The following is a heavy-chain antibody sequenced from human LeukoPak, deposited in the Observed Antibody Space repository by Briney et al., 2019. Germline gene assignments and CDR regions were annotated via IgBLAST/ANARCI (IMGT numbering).Heavy chain of an antibody. Sequence: ASVKVSCKASGYTFPSYYMHWVQQAPGPGLEWMGIINPSGGSTSYAQKFQGRVTMTRDTSTSTVSMELSSLSSEDTAVYYCAGEPGTTVTTLFDYWGQETLVTVSS. CDR3: AGEPGTTVTTLFDY. V-gene: IGHV1-46*01. CDR2: INPSGGST. CDR1: GYTFPSYY. J-gene: IGHJ4*02. D-gene: IGHD4-17*01.